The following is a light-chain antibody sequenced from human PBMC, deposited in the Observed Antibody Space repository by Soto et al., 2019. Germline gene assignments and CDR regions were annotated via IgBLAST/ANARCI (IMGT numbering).Light chain of an antibody. CDR2: GAS. CDR1: QSVRSGF. V-gene: IGKV3-20*01. J-gene: IGKJ1*01. CDR3: QQYDSSPLT. Sequence: ESVLTQSPGTLSLSPGERATLSCRASQSVRSGFLAWYQQKPGQAPRLLIYGASSRATGIPDRFSGSGSGTDFTLTISRLEPEDFAVYYCQQYDSSPLTFGQGTKVEIK.